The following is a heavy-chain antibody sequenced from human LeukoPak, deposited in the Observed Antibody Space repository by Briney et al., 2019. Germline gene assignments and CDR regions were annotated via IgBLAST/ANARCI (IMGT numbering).Heavy chain of an antibody. J-gene: IGHJ4*02. Sequence: GSLRLSCAASGFTFSSYEMNWVRQAPGKGLEWVSYISSSGSTIYYADSVKGRFTISRDNAKNSLYLQMNSLRAEDTAVYYCARSSTSCDYWDQGTLVTVSS. CDR1: GFTFSSYE. D-gene: IGHD2-2*01. V-gene: IGHV3-48*03. CDR3: ARSSTSCDY. CDR2: ISSSGSTI.